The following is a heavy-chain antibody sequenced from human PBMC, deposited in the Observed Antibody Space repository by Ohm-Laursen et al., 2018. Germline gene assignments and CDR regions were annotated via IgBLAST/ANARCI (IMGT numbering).Heavy chain of an antibody. Sequence: GSLRLSCTASGFTFSAHAMSWVRQAPGKGLEWVSTIDNSGGTTYYADSVKGRFTISRDNSKNTVYLQMNSLRAEDTAVYYCAKDGGVRGVIDAFDIWAKGTMVTVSS. D-gene: IGHD3-10*01. J-gene: IGHJ3*02. V-gene: IGHV3-23*01. CDR3: AKDGGVRGVIDAFDI. CDR1: GFTFSAHA. CDR2: IDNSGGTT.